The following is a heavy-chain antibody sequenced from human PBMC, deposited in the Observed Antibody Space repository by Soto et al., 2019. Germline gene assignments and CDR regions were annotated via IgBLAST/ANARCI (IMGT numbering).Heavy chain of an antibody. Sequence: QITLKESGPTLVKPTQTLTLTCSFSGFSLSTGGRGVGWIRQPPGKALEWLALIYWNDDKRYSPSLKNRLTITKETSKNQVVLTLTNMDPVDTATYYCAHRGYGNYPRDNWFDPWGQGTLVTVSS. D-gene: IGHD4-17*01. CDR2: IYWNDDK. J-gene: IGHJ5*02. CDR1: GFSLSTGGRG. V-gene: IGHV2-5*01. CDR3: AHRGYGNYPRDNWFDP.